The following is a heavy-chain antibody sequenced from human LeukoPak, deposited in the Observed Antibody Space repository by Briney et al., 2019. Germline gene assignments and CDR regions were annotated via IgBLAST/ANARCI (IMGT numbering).Heavy chain of an antibody. CDR1: GGTFSSYY. V-gene: IGHV1-69*06. D-gene: IGHD3-10*01. CDR2: IIPIFGTA. J-gene: IGHJ6*04. CDR3: ASYYGSGSYYKRDGMDV. Sequence: WAAVKVSCKASGGTFSSYYTSWVRQAPGHGVEWLGGIIPIFGTANYEQKFQGRVTITADKSTRTAYMELSSQRSEDTAVYYCASYYGSGSYYKRDGMDVWGKGTTVTVSS.